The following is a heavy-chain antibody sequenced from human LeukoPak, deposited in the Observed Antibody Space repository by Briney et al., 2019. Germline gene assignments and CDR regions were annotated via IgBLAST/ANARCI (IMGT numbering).Heavy chain of an antibody. CDR3: ARAVVLSSGPTPNYYYYYGMDV. CDR2: MNPNSGNT. J-gene: IGHJ6*02. D-gene: IGHD6-19*01. Sequence: ASVKVSCKASGYTFTSYDINWVRQATGQGLEWMGWMNPNSGNTGYAQKFQGRVTMTRNTSISTAYMELSSLRSEDTAVYYCARAVVLSSGPTPNYYYYYGMDVWGQGTTVTVSS. CDR1: GYTFTSYD. V-gene: IGHV1-8*01.